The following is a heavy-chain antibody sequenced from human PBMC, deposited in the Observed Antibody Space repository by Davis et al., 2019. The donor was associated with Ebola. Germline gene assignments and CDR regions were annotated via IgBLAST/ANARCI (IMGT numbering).Heavy chain of an antibody. CDR2: INPSGGST. D-gene: IGHD6-6*01. J-gene: IGHJ4*02. V-gene: IGHV1-46*03. Sequence: ASVKVSCKASGYTFTAFFIHWVRQAPGQGLEWMGIINPSGGSTSYAQKFQGRVTMTRDTSTSTVYMELSSLRSEDTAVYYCARERIAARLVDYWGQGTLVTVSS. CDR3: ARERIAARLVDY. CDR1: GYTFTAFF.